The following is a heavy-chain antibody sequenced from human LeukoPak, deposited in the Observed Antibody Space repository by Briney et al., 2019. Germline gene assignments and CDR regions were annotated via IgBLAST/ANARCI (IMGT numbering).Heavy chain of an antibody. CDR1: GHSFTSYW. CDR3: ARGETAYYDILTGYTPVANGMDV. CDR2: IYPGDSDT. D-gene: IGHD3-9*01. V-gene: IGHV5-51*01. J-gene: IGHJ6*02. Sequence: GESLKISCKGSGHSFTSYWIGWVRQMPGKGLEWMGIIYPGDSDTRYSPSFQGQVTISADKSISTAYLQWSSLKASDTAMYYCARGETAYYDILTGYTPVANGMDVWGQGTTVTVSS.